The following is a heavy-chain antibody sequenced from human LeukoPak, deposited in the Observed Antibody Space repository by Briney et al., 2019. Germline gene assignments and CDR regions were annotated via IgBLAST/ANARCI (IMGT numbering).Heavy chain of an antibody. CDR2: ISGSSSTI. CDR3: ARAYGESYGGNY. V-gene: IGHV3-48*04. D-gene: IGHD4/OR15-4a*01. Sequence: GGSLRLSCAASGFTFSSYTMNWVRQAPGKGPEWVSHISGSSSTIYYVDSVKGRFTVSRDNAKSSLYLQMNSLRAEDTAVYYCARAYGESYGGNYWGQGTLVTVSS. J-gene: IGHJ4*02. CDR1: GFTFSSYT.